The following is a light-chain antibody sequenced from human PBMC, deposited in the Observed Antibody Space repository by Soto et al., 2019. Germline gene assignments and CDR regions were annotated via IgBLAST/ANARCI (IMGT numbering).Light chain of an antibody. CDR3: QQYNSYPIP. Sequence: IPMTQVTFTRSAARGVGDAISCRASQSISSWLAWYQQKPGKAPKLPIYDAPSLESGVPASFSGRGSGTEFTLTISSLQPDHVATYHCQQYNSYPIPFRPGTRL. V-gene: IGKV1-5*01. J-gene: IGKJ5*01. CDR1: QSISSW. CDR2: DAP.